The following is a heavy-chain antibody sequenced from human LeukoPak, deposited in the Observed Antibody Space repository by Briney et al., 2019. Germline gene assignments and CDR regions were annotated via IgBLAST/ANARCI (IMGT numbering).Heavy chain of an antibody. CDR3: ARALMGGYDAFDI. D-gene: IGHD3-16*01. CDR1: GGSISSYY. Sequence: SETLSLTCTVSGGSISSYYWSWIRQPTGKGLQWIGYIYYSGSTNYNPSLKSRVTISVDTSKNQFSLKLSSVTAADTAVYYCARALMGGYDAFDIWGQGTMVTVSS. V-gene: IGHV4-59*01. J-gene: IGHJ3*02. CDR2: IYYSGST.